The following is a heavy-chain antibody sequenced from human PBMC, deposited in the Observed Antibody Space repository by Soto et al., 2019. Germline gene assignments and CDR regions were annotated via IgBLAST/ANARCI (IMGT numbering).Heavy chain of an antibody. Sequence: PEGSMRLSCAASGFTFSSSAMSWVRQAPGKGPELVAAISGSGGSTYYADSVKGRFTISRDNSKNTLYLQMNSLRAEDTAVYYCAKDHYEGATALWGQGTLVTVSS. J-gene: IGHJ4*02. CDR1: GFTFSSSA. CDR2: ISGSGGST. V-gene: IGHV3-23*01. CDR3: AKDHYEGATAL. D-gene: IGHD1-26*01.